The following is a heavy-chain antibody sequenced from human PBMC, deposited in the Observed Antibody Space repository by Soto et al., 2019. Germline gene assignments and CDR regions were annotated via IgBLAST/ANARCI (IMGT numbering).Heavy chain of an antibody. Sequence: EVQLLESGGDLVQPGGSLRLSCAAAGFTFSSSGMSWVRQAPGKGLEWVSGVSGSTGNTDYADSVKGRFTISRDNSKNTLYLQMNNLRAEDTAVYYCAQKGYSTGWYYDYWGQGTLVTVSS. CDR3: AQKGYSTGWYYDY. D-gene: IGHD6-25*01. V-gene: IGHV3-23*01. CDR1: GFTFSSSG. J-gene: IGHJ4*02. CDR2: VSGSTGNT.